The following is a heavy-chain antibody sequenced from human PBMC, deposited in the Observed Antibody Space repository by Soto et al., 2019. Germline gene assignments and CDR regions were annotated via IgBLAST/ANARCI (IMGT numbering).Heavy chain of an antibody. Sequence: SETLSLTCTVSGDSISSYYWSWIRQPPGKGLEWIGNIYYSGSTNYNPSLKSRVTISVDMSKNQFSLKLSSVTAADTAVYYCARGLATYYYDSSGYFPATVFDYWGQGTLVTVSS. CDR1: GDSISSYY. D-gene: IGHD3-22*01. CDR2: IYYSGST. J-gene: IGHJ4*02. V-gene: IGHV4-59*01. CDR3: ARGLATYYYDSSGYFPATVFDY.